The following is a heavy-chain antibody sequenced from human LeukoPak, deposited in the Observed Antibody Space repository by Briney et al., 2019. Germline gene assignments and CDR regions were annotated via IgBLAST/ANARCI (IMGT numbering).Heavy chain of an antibody. CDR2: INPNSGGT. D-gene: IGHD1-26*01. CDR3: ARRGGSSTFDY. Sequence: ASVTVSFTASGYTFTGYYMHWVRQAPGQGLEWMGWINPNSGGTNYAQKFQGRVTMTRDTSISTAYMELSRLRSDDTAVYYCARRGGSSTFDYWGQGTLVTVSS. V-gene: IGHV1-2*02. CDR1: GYTFTGYY. J-gene: IGHJ4*02.